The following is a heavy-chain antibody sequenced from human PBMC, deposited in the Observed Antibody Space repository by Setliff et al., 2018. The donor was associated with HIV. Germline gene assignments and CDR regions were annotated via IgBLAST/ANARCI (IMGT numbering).Heavy chain of an antibody. J-gene: IGHJ5*02. CDR2: IYYTGTT. Sequence: SETLSLTCTVSGVSGGSISSHYWNWIRQPPVKGLEWIGYIYYTGTTKNNPSLKSRVTMSIDTSKNQFSLKLSSVTAADTAVYYCARGLWFGGSYWFDPWGQGTLVTVSS. D-gene: IGHD3-10*01. CDR1: GGSISSHY. CDR3: ARGLWFGGSYWFDP. V-gene: IGHV4-59*11.